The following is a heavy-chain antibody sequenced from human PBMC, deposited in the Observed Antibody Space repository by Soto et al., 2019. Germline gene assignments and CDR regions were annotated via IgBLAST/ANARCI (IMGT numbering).Heavy chain of an antibody. Sequence: SETLSLTCTVSGGSISSYYWSWIRQPPGKGLEWIGDIYYSGSTNYNPSLKSRVTISVDTSKNQFSLKLSSVTAADTAVYYCARSPPRYGNYDFDYWGQGTLVTVSS. D-gene: IGHD4-17*01. J-gene: IGHJ4*02. V-gene: IGHV4-59*01. CDR3: ARSPPRYGNYDFDY. CDR2: IYYSGST. CDR1: GGSISSYY.